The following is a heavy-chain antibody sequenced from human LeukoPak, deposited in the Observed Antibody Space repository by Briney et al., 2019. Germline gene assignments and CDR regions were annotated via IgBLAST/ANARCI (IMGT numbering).Heavy chain of an antibody. D-gene: IGHD2-2*01. CDR2: ITSSSSYI. CDR1: GFTFSSYS. Sequence: PGGSLRLSCAASGFTFSSYSMNWVRQAPGKGLEWVSSITSSSSYIYYADSVKGRFTISRDNAKNSLYLQMNSLRAEDTAVYYCARTHVVPAAMAPYYYYYMDVWGKGTTVTISS. CDR3: ARTHVVPAAMAPYYYYYMDV. V-gene: IGHV3-21*01. J-gene: IGHJ6*03.